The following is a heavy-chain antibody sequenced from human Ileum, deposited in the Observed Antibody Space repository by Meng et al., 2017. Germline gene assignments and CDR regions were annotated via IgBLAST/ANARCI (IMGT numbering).Heavy chain of an antibody. CDR3: ARADYVRYFDL. CDR2: VYHSGST. CDR1: GGSIESNNW. Sequence: QVQLQESGPGLGKPSGTLSLTCAVSGGSIESNNWWTWIRQPPGQGLEWIGEVYHSGSTHYNPSLQSRVTISIDNSKNRFSLSLNSVTAADTAIYYCARADYVRYFDLWGRGTLVTVFS. J-gene: IGHJ2*01. V-gene: IGHV4-4*02. D-gene: IGHD3-10*02.